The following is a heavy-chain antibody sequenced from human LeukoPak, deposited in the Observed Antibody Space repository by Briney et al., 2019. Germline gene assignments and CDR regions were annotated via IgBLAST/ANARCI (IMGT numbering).Heavy chain of an antibody. D-gene: IGHD2-15*01. CDR2: IRPDGSEQ. J-gene: IGHJ5*02. V-gene: IGHV3-7*01. CDR3: ASPDHYCSSGTCP. Sequence: GGSLRLSCAASGFSFSSYWMSWVRQAQGKGLEWVANIRPDGSEQYYMDSVKGRFTISRDNVRNSLYLQMNSLRAQDTAVYYCASPDHYCSSGTCPWGQGTRVTVSS. CDR1: GFSFSSYW.